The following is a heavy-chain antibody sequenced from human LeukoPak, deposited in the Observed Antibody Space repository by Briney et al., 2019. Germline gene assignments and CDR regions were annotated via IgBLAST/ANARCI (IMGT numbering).Heavy chain of an antibody. Sequence: ASVKVSCKASGYTFTGYYMHWVRQAPGQGLEWMGWINPNSGGTNYAQKFQGRVTMTRDTSISTAYMELSRLTSDDTAVYYCARVAWNDPDAFDIWGHGTMVTVSS. CDR3: ARVAWNDPDAFDI. V-gene: IGHV1-2*02. CDR1: GYTFTGYY. CDR2: INPNSGGT. D-gene: IGHD1-1*01. J-gene: IGHJ3*02.